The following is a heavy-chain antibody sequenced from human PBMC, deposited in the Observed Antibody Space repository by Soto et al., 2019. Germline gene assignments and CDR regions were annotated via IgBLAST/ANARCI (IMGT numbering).Heavy chain of an antibody. CDR1: GFTFSRYF. CDR3: TTDTLSGSGSYYNVIPPGY. V-gene: IGHV3-15*01. D-gene: IGHD3-10*01. Sequence: GGSLRLSCVPSGFTFSRYFMCWIRPPPGQGLQWVGRIKSKTDGGTTDYAAPGKGRFTISRDDSKNTLYRQMNSLKTEDTAVYYCTTDTLSGSGSYYNVIPPGYWGQGTLVTIAS. J-gene: IGHJ4*02. CDR2: IKSKTDGGTT.